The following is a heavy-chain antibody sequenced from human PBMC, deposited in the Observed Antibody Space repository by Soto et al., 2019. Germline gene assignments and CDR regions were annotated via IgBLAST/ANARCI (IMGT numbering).Heavy chain of an antibody. CDR1: GFTFDDYA. CDR3: AKGQQLVKAWFDP. CDR2: ISWNSGSI. J-gene: IGHJ5*02. D-gene: IGHD6-6*01. Sequence: EVQLVESGGGLVQPGRSLRHSCAASGFTFDDYAMHWVRQAPGKGLEWVSGISWNSGSIGYADSVKGRFTISRDNAKNSLYLQMNSLRAEDTALYYCAKGQQLVKAWFDPWGQGTLVTVSS. V-gene: IGHV3-9*01.